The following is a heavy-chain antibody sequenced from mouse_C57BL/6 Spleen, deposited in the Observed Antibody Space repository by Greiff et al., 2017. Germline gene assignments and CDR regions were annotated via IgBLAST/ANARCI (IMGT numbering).Heavy chain of an antibody. J-gene: IGHJ4*01. Sequence: QVQLQQPGAELVKPGASVKLSCKASGYTFTSYWMHWVKQRPGQGLEWIGMIHPNSGSTNYNEKFKSKATLAVDKSSSTAYMQLSSLTSEDSAVYYCARGDYDYVGYAMDYGGQGTSVTVSS. CDR2: IHPNSGST. CDR3: ARGDYDYVGYAMDY. CDR1: GYTFTSYW. D-gene: IGHD2-4*01. V-gene: IGHV1-64*01.